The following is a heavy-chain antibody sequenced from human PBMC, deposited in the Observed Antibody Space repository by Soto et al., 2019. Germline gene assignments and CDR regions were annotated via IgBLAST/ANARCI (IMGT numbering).Heavy chain of an antibody. D-gene: IGHD3-22*01. J-gene: IGHJ4*02. CDR2: IYYTGST. V-gene: IGHV4-59*01. CDR1: GGSISGFY. Sequence: SETLSLTCTVSGGSISGFYWSWIRQPPGKGLEWLGYIYYTGSTNYDPSLKSRVTISLDTSSNQFALKLNSVTAADTAVYYCARVGRLLREADYWGQGTLVTVSS. CDR3: ARVGRLLREADY.